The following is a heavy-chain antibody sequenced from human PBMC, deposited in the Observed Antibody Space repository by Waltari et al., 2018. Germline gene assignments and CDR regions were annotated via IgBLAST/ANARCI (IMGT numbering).Heavy chain of an antibody. CDR1: GVTVNSNY. Sequence: EVQLVESGGGLIQPGGSLRLSCAVSGVTVNSNYMSWVRQAPGKGLEWVSVIYSGGSTYDADSVKGRFTISRDNSKNTLYLQMNSLRAEDTAVYYCAGCRPLDFYFDYWGQGNLVTVSS. J-gene: IGHJ4*02. CDR3: AGCRPLDFYFDY. V-gene: IGHV3-53*01. CDR2: IYSGGST.